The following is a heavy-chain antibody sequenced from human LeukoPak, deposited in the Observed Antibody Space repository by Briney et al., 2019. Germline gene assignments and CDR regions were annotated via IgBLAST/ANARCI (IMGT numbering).Heavy chain of an antibody. V-gene: IGHV4-59*08. D-gene: IGHD6-13*01. CDR3: ARRIAAAAFDI. Sequence: PSETLSLTCTVSGGSISSYYWSWSRQPPGKGLEWIGYIYYSGSTNYNPSLKSRVTISVDTSKNQFSLKLSSVTAADTAVYYCARRIAAAAFDIWGQGTMVTVSS. CDR1: GGSISSYY. J-gene: IGHJ3*02. CDR2: IYYSGST.